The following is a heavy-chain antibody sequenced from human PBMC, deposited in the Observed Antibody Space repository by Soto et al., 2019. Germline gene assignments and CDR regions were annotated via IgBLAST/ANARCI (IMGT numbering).Heavy chain of an antibody. V-gene: IGHV4-39*01. D-gene: IGHD1-26*01. Sequence: QLQLQESGPGLVKPSETLSLTCTVSGGSISTGTYYWGWVRQPPGKGLEWIGSFDNSGNTHYNPSLKIRVPVSEYTSKSQFSLKVTSVTAADTAEYYCARHSSGSRHPGFDYWGQGTLVTVSS. CDR1: GGSISTGTYY. J-gene: IGHJ4*02. CDR3: ARHSSGSRHPGFDY. CDR2: FDNSGNT.